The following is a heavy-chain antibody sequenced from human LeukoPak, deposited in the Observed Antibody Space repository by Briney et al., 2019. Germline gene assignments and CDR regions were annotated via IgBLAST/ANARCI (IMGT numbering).Heavy chain of an antibody. CDR2: INPTGTAT. D-gene: IGHD3-16*02. V-gene: IGHV1-46*01. Sequence: VASVKVSCKASGYTFINHWMHWVRQAPGQGLEWVGLINPTGTATLYAQKFQGRITLTRDMSATTDYMELSSLTSEDTAVYYCARVGRRGVIARDWFDPWGQGTLVTVSS. CDR3: ARVGRRGVIARDWFDP. J-gene: IGHJ5*02. CDR1: GYTFINHW.